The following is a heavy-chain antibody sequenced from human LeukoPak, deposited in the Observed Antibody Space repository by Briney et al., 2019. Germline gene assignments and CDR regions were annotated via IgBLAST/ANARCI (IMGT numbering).Heavy chain of an antibody. CDR1: GYTFTGYY. CDR2: INPNSGGT. D-gene: IGHD4-17*01. CDR3: ARRPEYGDLTLCY. V-gene: IGHV1-2*02. J-gene: IGHJ4*02. Sequence: ASVKVSCKASGYTFTGYYMHWVRQAPGQGLEWMGWINPNSGGTNYAQKLQGRVTMTTDTSTSTAYMELRSLRSDDTAVYYCARRPEYGDLTLCYWGQGTLVTVSS.